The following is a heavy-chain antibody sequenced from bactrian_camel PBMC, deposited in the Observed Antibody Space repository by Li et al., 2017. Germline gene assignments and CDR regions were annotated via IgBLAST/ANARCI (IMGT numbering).Heavy chain of an antibody. J-gene: IGHJ4*01. V-gene: IGHV3S54*01. CDR2: TGPSNT. Sequence: HVQLVESGGGSVQPGGSLRLSCATSGYVVASGCMGYFRQTPGKEREVVAATGPSNTWYSDSVKGRFTLSKDNSKNIQYLQMNSLKSEDSGMYYCVADCELRYGHFDFNIGSRGQGTQVTVS. CDR1: GYVVASGC. D-gene: IGHD2*01. CDR3: VADCELRYGHFDFNIGS.